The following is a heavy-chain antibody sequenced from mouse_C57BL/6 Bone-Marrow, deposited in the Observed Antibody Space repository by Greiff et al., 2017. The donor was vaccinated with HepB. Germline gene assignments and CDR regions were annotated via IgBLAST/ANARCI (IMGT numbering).Heavy chain of an antibody. D-gene: IGHD1-1*01. CDR2: ISNGGGST. J-gene: IGHJ4*01. CDR3: ARHITTVVHYYAMDY. V-gene: IGHV5-12*01. Sequence: EVKVVESGGGLVQPGGSLKLSCAASGFTFSDYYMYWVRQTPEKRLEWVAYISNGGGSTYYPDTVKGRFTISRDNAKNTLYLQMSRLKSEDTAMYYCARHITTVVHYYAMDYWGQGTSVTVSS. CDR1: GFTFSDYY.